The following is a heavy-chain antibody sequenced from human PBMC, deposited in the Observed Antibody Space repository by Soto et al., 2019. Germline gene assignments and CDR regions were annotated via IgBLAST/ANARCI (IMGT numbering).Heavy chain of an antibody. CDR3: ARRRCCSSTSCANGDWDFDL. Sequence: QLQLQESGPGLVKPSETLSLTCTVSGGSISSSSYYWGWIRQPPGQGLEWIGSSYYSGSTYYNPSLKSRLTISVDPCHDQFSLKLSSVTAADAAVYYCARRRCCSSTSCANGDWDFDLWGRGTLVTVS. V-gene: IGHV4-39*01. J-gene: IGHJ2*01. D-gene: IGHD2-2*01. CDR2: SYYSGST. CDR1: GGSISSSSYY.